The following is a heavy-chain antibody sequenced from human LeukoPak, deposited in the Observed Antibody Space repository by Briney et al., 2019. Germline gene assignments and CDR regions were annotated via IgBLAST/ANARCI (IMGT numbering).Heavy chain of an antibody. Sequence: PSETRSLTCTVSGGSISSGSYYWSWIRQPAGKGLEWIGRIYTSGSTNYNPSLKSRVTISVDTSKNQFSLKLSSVTAADTAVYYCARGSYYDFWSGLPTAWFDPWGQGTLVTVSS. V-gene: IGHV4-61*02. J-gene: IGHJ5*02. D-gene: IGHD3-3*01. CDR1: GGSISSGSYY. CDR3: ARGSYYDFWSGLPTAWFDP. CDR2: IYTSGST.